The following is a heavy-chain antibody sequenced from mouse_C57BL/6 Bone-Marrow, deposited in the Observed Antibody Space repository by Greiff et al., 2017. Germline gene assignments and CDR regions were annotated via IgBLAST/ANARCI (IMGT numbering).Heavy chain of an antibody. J-gene: IGHJ2*01. CDR1: GYTFTSYW. CDR3: AGSVFDY. V-gene: IGHV1-59*01. D-gene: IGHD1-1*01. Sequence: QVQLQQPGAELVRPGTSVTLSCKASGYTFTSYWMHWVKQRPGQGLEWIGVIDPSDSYTNYNQKFKGQATLTVDASSSTAYMQLSSLTSEDAAVYYCAGSVFDYWGQGTTLTVSA. CDR2: IDPSDSYT.